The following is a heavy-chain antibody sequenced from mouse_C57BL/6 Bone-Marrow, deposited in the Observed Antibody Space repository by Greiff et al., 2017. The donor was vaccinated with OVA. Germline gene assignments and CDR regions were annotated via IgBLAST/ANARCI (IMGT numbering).Heavy chain of an antibody. CDR2: ISSGGDYI. CDR1: GFTFSSYA. Sequence: EVKVVESGEGLVKPGGSLKLSCAASGFTFSSYAMSWVRQTPEKRLEWVAYISSGGDYIYYADTVKGRFTISRDNDRNTLYLQMSSLKSEDTAMYYCTRDGYYAMDDWGQGTSVTVSS. V-gene: IGHV5-9-1*02. J-gene: IGHJ4*01. D-gene: IGHD2-3*01. CDR3: TRDGYYAMDD.